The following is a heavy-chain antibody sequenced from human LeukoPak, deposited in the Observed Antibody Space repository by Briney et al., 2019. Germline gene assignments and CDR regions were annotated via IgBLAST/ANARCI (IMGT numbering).Heavy chain of an antibody. CDR2: ISAYNGNT. CDR3: ARDPRRYGSGSPYYFDY. V-gene: IGHV1-18*01. Sequence: GASVKVSCKASGYTFTSYGISWVRQAPGQGLEWMGWISAYNGNTNYAQKFQGRVTMTTDTSTSTAYMELRSLRSDDTAVYYCARDPRRYGSGSPYYFDYWGQGTLVTVSS. D-gene: IGHD3-10*01. J-gene: IGHJ4*02. CDR1: GYTFTSYG.